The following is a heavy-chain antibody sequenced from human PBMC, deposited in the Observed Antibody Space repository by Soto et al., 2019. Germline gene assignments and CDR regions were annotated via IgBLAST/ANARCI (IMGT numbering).Heavy chain of an antibody. D-gene: IGHD1-7*01. V-gene: IGHV1-69*01. J-gene: IGHJ6*02. CDR1: GGTFSSYA. CDR2: IIPIFGTA. CDR3: ARARTGTTSYSYYYGMDV. Sequence: QVQLVQSGAEVKKPGSSVKVSCKASGGTFSSYAISWVRQAPGQGLEWMGGIIPIFGTANYAQKLQGRVTITADESTSTAYRELSSLSSEDTAVYYCARARTGTTSYSYYYGMDVWGQGNTVTVSS.